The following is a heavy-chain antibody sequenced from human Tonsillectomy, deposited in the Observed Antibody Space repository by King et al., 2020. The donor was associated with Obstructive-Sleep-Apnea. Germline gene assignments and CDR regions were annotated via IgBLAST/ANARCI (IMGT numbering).Heavy chain of an antibody. J-gene: IGHJ4*02. D-gene: IGHD2/OR15-2a*01. V-gene: IGHV1-18*01. Sequence: VQLVQSGAEVKKPGASVKVSCKASGYTFSGYGISWVRQAPGQGLEWMGWISAYNGNTNYAQKLQGRITMTIETSTSTAYMELRSLTSDDTAVYYCARDQGGVRNILEYWGQGTLVTVSS. CDR2: ISAYNGNT. CDR1: GYTFSGYG. CDR3: ARDQGGVRNILEY.